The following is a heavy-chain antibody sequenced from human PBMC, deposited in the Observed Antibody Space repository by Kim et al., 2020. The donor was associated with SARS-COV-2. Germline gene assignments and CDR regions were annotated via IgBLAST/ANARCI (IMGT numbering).Heavy chain of an antibody. CDR2: INHSGST. Sequence: SETLSLTCAVYGGSFSGYYWSWIRQPPGKGLEWIGEINHSGSTNYNPSLKSRVTISVDTSKNQFSLKLSSVTAADTAVYYCARGYYYDSSGPGPLPHWGQGTLVTVSS. CDR1: GGSFSGYY. D-gene: IGHD3-22*01. CDR3: ARGYYYDSSGPGPLPH. V-gene: IGHV4-34*01. J-gene: IGHJ4*02.